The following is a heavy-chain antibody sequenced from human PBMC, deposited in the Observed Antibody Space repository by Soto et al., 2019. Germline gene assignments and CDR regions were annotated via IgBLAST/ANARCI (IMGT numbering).Heavy chain of an antibody. CDR3: AKDRGYCSSTSCYGLFDY. CDR1: GFTFSSYS. J-gene: IGHJ4*02. V-gene: IGHV3-21*04. CDR2: ISSSSSYI. Sequence: GGSLRLSCAASGFTFSSYSMNWVRQAPGKGLEWVSSISSSSSYIYYADSVKGRFTISRDNAKNSLYLQMNSLRAEDTALYYCAKDRGYCSSTSCYGLFDYWGQGTLVTVSS. D-gene: IGHD2-2*01.